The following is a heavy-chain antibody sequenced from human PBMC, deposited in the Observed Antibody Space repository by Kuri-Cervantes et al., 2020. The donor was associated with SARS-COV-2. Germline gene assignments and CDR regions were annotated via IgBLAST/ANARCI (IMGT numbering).Heavy chain of an antibody. J-gene: IGHJ5*02. D-gene: IGHD3/OR15-3a*01. CDR3: ARRIMVFGVGGAPLSWFDP. Sequence: SETLSLTCTVSGGSISSSSYYWGWIRQPPGKGLEWIGSIYYSGSTYYNPSLKSRVPISVDTPKNQFSLRLSSVTAADTAVYYCARRIMVFGVGGAPLSWFDPWGQGTLVTVSS. CDR2: IYYSGST. CDR1: GGSISSSSYY. V-gene: IGHV4-39*01.